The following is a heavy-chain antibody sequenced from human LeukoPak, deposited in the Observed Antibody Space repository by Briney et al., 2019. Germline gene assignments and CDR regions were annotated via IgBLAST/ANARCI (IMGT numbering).Heavy chain of an antibody. Sequence: GGSLRLSCAASGFTFSSYAMSWVRQAPGKGLEWVSAISGSGGSTYYADSVKGRFTISRDNSKNTLYLRMNSLRAGDTAVYFCARDRAGYNWVDYWGQGTLVSVSS. CDR3: ARDRAGYNWVDY. V-gene: IGHV3-23*01. CDR2: ISGSGGST. D-gene: IGHD5-24*01. J-gene: IGHJ4*02. CDR1: GFTFSSYA.